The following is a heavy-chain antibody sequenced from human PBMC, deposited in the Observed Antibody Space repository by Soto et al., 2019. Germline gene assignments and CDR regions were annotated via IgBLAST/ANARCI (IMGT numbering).Heavy chain of an antibody. CDR1: GFMFKSFV. Sequence: QVQLVESGGGVVQPGTSLRLSCAASGFMFKSFVMHWVRQVPGEGLQWVALTSYDGNTKYYGNSVQGRFTVSRDNSKNTLDLQMXSXXXEXXXLXYCXRWGTTGGLDLWGQGTLVSVSS. CDR2: TSYDGNTK. D-gene: IGHD3-16*01. V-gene: IGHV3-30*19. CDR3: XRWGTTGGLDL. J-gene: IGHJ5*02.